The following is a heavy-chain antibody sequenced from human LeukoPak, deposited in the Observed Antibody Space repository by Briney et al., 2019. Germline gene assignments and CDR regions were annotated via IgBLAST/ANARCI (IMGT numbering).Heavy chain of an antibody. CDR3: AKHLGSHSFLFYYMDV. D-gene: IGHD2-21*01. CDR1: QFTFSRFA. Sequence: GGSLRLSCEASQFTFSRFAMSWIRQAPGTGLEWVSTLSGSGTATYYADSVKGRFTTSRDNSKDTLYLQMDNLRADDTAVYYCAKHLGSHSFLFYYMDVWGTGTSVIISS. V-gene: IGHV3-23*01. J-gene: IGHJ6*03. CDR2: LSGSGTAT.